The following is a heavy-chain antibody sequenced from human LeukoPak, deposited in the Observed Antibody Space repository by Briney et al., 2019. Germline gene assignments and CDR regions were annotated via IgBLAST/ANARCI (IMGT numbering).Heavy chain of an antibody. CDR2: IYPGDSDT. J-gene: IGHJ6*03. V-gene: IGHV5-51*01. Sequence: TGESLKISCKGSGYMFTSYWIGWVRQQPGKGLEGMGIIYPGDSDTRYSPSFRGQVTISADKSISTAYLQWSSLKASDTAMYYCARQSGDYSYYYYMDVWGKGTTVTISS. D-gene: IGHD2-21*02. CDR3: ARQSGDYSYYYYMDV. CDR1: GYMFTSYW.